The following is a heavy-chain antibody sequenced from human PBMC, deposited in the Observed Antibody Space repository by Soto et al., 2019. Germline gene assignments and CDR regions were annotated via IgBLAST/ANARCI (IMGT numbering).Heavy chain of an antibody. CDR3: ARDRGARNHGYGLDV. Sequence: PSETLSLTCAVYGGSFSGYYWSWIRQPPGKGLEWIGEINHSGSTNYNPSLKSRVTISVDTSKNQFSLKLSSVTAADTAVYYCARDRGARNHGYGLDVWGQGTTVTVSS. J-gene: IGHJ6*02. CDR2: INHSGST. CDR1: GGSFSGYY. D-gene: IGHD3-10*01. V-gene: IGHV4-34*01.